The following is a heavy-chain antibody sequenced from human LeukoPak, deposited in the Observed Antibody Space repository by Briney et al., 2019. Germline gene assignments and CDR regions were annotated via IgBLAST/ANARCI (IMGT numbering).Heavy chain of an antibody. V-gene: IGHV1-18*01. J-gene: IGHJ6*03. Sequence: ASVKVSCKASGYTFTSYGISWVRQAPGQGLEWMGWISAYNGNTNYAQKLQGRVTMTTDTSTSTAYMELRSLRSDDTAVYYCARDLDGGWGYYYYYMDVWGKGTTVTISS. CDR3: ARDLDGGWGYYYYYMDV. CDR1: GYTFTSYG. CDR2: ISAYNGNT. D-gene: IGHD2-8*01.